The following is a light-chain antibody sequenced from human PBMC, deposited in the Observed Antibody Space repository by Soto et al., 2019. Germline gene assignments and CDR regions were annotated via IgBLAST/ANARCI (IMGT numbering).Light chain of an antibody. CDR3: QQYNTFLT. J-gene: IGKJ4*01. CDR1: HSISNW. CDR2: RAS. V-gene: IGKV1-5*03. Sequence: DFQMTQSPSALSASVGDRVTITCRASHSISNWLAWYQQKPGKAPKLLIYRASSLQSGVPPRFSGGGSGTEFTLTISSLQPDDVATYYCQQYNTFLTFGGGTKVEIK.